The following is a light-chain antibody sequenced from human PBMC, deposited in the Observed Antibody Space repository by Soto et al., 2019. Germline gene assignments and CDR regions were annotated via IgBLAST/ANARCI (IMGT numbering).Light chain of an antibody. CDR3: QQTNDFPYT. V-gene: IGKV1-12*01. CDR1: HVISSW. CDR2: AAS. Sequence: DIQMTQSPSSVSASVGDRVTITCRASHVISSWLAWYQQKPGKAPKLLIYAASRLQSGVPSRFSGSESGADFRLTISSLQPEDVATYYCQQTNDFPYTFGQGTKLEIK. J-gene: IGKJ2*01.